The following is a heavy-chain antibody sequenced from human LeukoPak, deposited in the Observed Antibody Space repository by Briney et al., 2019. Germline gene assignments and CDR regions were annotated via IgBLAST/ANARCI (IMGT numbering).Heavy chain of an antibody. V-gene: IGHV4-39*01. CDR2: IYYSGST. J-gene: IGHJ3*02. Sequence: PSETLSLTCTVSGGSISSSSYYWGWIRQPPGKGLEWTGSIYYSGSTYYNPSLKSRVTISVDTSKNQFSLKLSSVTAADTAVYYCASKRGFRYDAFDIWGQGTMVTVSS. D-gene: IGHD3-10*01. CDR1: GGSISSSSYY. CDR3: ASKRGFRYDAFDI.